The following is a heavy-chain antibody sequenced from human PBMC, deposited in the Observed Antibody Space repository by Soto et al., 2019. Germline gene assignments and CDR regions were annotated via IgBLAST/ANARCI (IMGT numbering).Heavy chain of an antibody. CDR2: ISQSGST. Sequence: SETLSLTCSIYSGSFSGFYWSWIRQPPGKRLEWIGEISQSGSTNYNPSLKSRVSISVDTSKNQFSLNLTSVTAADTSVYYCARAPKVSDSSHSRPDFWGQGTLVTVSS. D-gene: IGHD6-6*01. V-gene: IGHV4-34*01. CDR3: ARAPKVSDSSHSRPDF. J-gene: IGHJ4*02. CDR1: SGSFSGFY.